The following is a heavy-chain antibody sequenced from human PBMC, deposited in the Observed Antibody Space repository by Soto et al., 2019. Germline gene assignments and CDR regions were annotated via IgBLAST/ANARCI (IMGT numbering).Heavy chain of an antibody. CDR3: ARDQIHYTSWPNGASPGQGY. Sequence: QVQLVQSGAAVKKPGSSVKVSCKASGGTFSSYAISWVRQSPGQGREWMGGIIPIFGTANYEQKFQGRVTITADKSTSTAYMELSSLRCEDTPVYYCARDQIHYTSWPNGASPGQGYWGQGTLVTVSS. V-gene: IGHV1-69*06. J-gene: IGHJ4*02. CDR1: GGTFSSYA. CDR2: IIPIFGTA. D-gene: IGHD2-2*01.